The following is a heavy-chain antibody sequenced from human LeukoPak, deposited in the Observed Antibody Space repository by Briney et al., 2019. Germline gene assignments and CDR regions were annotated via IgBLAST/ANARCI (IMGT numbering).Heavy chain of an antibody. Sequence: GGSLRLSCAASGFTFSRCAMTWVRQAPGKGLEWVSAISASGGSTDYADSGKGRFTISRDNSKNTLYLQMNSLRAEDTAVYYCAKGVDIVVVPAAMDYGMDVWGQGTTVTVSS. V-gene: IGHV3-23*01. CDR3: AKGVDIVVVPAAMDYGMDV. CDR1: GFTFSRCA. J-gene: IGHJ6*02. D-gene: IGHD2-2*01. CDR2: ISASGGST.